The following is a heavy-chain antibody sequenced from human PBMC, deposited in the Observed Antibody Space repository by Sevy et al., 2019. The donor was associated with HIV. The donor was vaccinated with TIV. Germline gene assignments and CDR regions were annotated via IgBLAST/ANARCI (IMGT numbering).Heavy chain of an antibody. CDR2: ISRKSLGT. CDR3: AKEGHNSPDKFDS. Sequence: GGSLRLSCAASGFTFNKFAMSWVRQAPGKGLEWVSAISRKSLGTYYADPVKGRFSISRDDSKNMLYLQMSSLRGDDTAVYYCAKEGHNSPDKFDSWGHGTLVTVSS. J-gene: IGHJ4*01. V-gene: IGHV3-23*01. CDR1: GFTFNKFA. D-gene: IGHD1-1*01.